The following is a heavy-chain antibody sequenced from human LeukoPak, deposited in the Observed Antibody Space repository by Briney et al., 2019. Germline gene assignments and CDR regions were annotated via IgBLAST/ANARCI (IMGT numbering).Heavy chain of an antibody. CDR2: IYTSGST. CDR1: GGSISSYN. D-gene: IGHD2-2*01. CDR3: AETRYCSSTSCYLGY. J-gene: IGHJ4*02. V-gene: IGHV4-4*07. Sequence: SSETLSLTCTVSGGSISSYNWSWIRQPAGKGPEWIGRIYTSGSTNYNPSLKSRVTMSVDTSKNQFSLKLSSVTAADTAVYYCAETRYCSSTSCYLGYWGQGTLVTVSS.